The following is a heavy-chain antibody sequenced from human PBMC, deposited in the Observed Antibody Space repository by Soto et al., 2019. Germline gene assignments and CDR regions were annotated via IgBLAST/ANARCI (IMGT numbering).Heavy chain of an antibody. CDR3: ARARPDIVATITDLCDC. CDR2: INPSGGST. D-gene: IGHD5-12*01. CDR1: GYTFTSYY. Sequence: ASVKVSCKASGYTFTSYYMHWVRQAPGQGLEWMGIINPSGGSTSYAQKFQGRVTMTRDTSTSTVYMQLSSLRSEDTAVYYCARARPDIVATITDLCDCWGQGTLVAVSS. V-gene: IGHV1-46*01. J-gene: IGHJ4*02.